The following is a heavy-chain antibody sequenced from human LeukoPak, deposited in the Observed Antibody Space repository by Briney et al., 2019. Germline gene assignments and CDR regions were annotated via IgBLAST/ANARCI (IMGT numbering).Heavy chain of an antibody. J-gene: IGHJ4*02. D-gene: IGHD3/OR15-3a*01. CDR2: ISSSSSYI. CDR3: ARAPDWPYYFDY. Sequence: MSGGSLRLSCAASGFTFSSYSMNWVRQAPGKGLEWVSSISSSSSYIYYADSVKGRFTISRDNAKNSLYLQMNSLRAEDTAVYYCARAPDWPYYFDYWGQGTLVTVSS. V-gene: IGHV3-21*01. CDR1: GFTFSSYS.